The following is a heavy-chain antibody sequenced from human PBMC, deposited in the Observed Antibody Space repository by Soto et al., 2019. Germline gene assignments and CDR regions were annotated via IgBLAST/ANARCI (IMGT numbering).Heavy chain of an antibody. CDR2: LYTDGNA. Sequence: EVQLVETGGGLIQPGGSLRLASAASGFSVSTNHMSWVRQAPGEGLEWVSNLYTDGNAFYADSVRGRFTISKDNSRNALYLQMNSLRAEDTAVYYCARDYDYGDAGALDIWGLGTMVTVSS. CDR1: GFSVSTNH. V-gene: IGHV3-53*02. J-gene: IGHJ3*02. D-gene: IGHD4-17*01. CDR3: ARDYDYGDAGALDI.